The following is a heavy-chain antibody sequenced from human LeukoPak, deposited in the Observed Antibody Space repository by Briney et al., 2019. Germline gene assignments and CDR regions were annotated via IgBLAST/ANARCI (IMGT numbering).Heavy chain of an antibody. CDR1: GYSISSGYY. V-gene: IGHV4-38-2*01. CDR2: IYHSGST. CDR3: ARYHPTTYYYDSSGYWN. Sequence: TSETLSLTCAVSGYSISSGYYWGWIRQPPEKGLEWIGSIYHSGSTYYNPSLKSRVTISVDTSKNQFSLKLSSVTAADTAVYYCARYHPTTYYYDSSGYWNWGQGTLVTVSS. J-gene: IGHJ4*02. D-gene: IGHD3-22*01.